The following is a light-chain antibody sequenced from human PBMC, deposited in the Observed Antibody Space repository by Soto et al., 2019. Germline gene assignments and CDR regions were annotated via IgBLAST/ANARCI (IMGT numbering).Light chain of an antibody. V-gene: IGKV3-20*01. J-gene: IGKJ1*01. CDR1: QSVSSSY. Sequence: NQSPDTLSVNLGERATLSCRASQSVSSSYLAWYQQKPGQAPRLLIYGASNRATGIPDRFSGSGSGTDFTLTISRLEPDDFAVYYCQQYGSSGTFGQGTKVDI. CDR3: QQYGSSGT. CDR2: GAS.